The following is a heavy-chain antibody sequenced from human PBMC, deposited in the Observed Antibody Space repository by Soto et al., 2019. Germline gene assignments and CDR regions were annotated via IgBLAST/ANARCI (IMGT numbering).Heavy chain of an antibody. Sequence: ASVKVSCKASGYTFTSYAMHWVRQAPGQRLEWMGWINAGNGNTKYSQKFQGRVTITRDTSTSTVYMELSSLRSEDTATYYCARLIAAPRQNWFDPWGQGTLVTVSS. CDR3: ARLIAAPRQNWFDP. V-gene: IGHV1-3*01. J-gene: IGHJ5*02. D-gene: IGHD6-13*01. CDR1: GYTFTSYA. CDR2: INAGNGNT.